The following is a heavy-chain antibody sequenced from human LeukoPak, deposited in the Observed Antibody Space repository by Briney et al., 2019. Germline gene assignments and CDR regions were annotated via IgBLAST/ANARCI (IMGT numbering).Heavy chain of an antibody. D-gene: IGHD3-16*02. CDR2: IYYSVST. V-gene: IGHV4-39*01. CDR1: GGSISSSSYY. CDR3: ARKGTTYYDYIWGSYRDKYYFDY. J-gene: IGHJ4*02. Sequence: SEPLSLTCTVSGGSISSSSYYWGWIRQPPGKGLEWFGSIYYSVSTYYNPSLKSRVTISVDTSKNQFSLKLSSVTAADTAVYYCARKGTTYYDYIWGSYRDKYYFDYWGQGTLVTVSS.